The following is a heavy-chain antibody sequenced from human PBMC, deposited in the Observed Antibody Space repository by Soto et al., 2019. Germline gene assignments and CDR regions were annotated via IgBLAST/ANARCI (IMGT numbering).Heavy chain of an antibody. CDR3: ARDHYDFWSGYYTHYFDD. CDR2: ISAYNGNT. J-gene: IGHJ4*02. CDR1: GYTFTSYG. D-gene: IGHD3-3*01. Sequence: QVQLVQSGAEVKKPGASVKVSCKASGYTFTSYGISWVRQAPGQGLEWMGWISAYNGNTNYAQKLQGRVTMTTDTSTSTAYMELRSLRSEDTAVYYCARDHYDFWSGYYTHYFDDWGQGTLVTVSS. V-gene: IGHV1-18*01.